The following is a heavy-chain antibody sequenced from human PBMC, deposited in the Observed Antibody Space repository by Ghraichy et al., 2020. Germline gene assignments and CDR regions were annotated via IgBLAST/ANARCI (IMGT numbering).Heavy chain of an antibody. D-gene: IGHD3-16*01. CDR1: GFTFSRYW. CDR2: IKHDSSEK. V-gene: IGHV3-7*03. Sequence: GGSLRLSCAASGFTFSRYWMTWVRQAPGPGLEWVANIKHDSSEKYYVDSVKGRFPISRDDAKNTLFLQMNSLRAEDTALYYCARQGFGVPVDYWGQGTLFTVSS. J-gene: IGHJ4*02. CDR3: ARQGFGVPVDY.